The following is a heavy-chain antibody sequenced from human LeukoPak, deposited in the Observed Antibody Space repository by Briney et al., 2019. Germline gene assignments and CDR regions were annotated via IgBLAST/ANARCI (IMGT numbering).Heavy chain of an antibody. D-gene: IGHD2-8*01. J-gene: IGHJ6*03. CDR1: GGSISSYY. Sequence: SETLSLTCTVSGGSISSYYWSWIRQPPGKGLEWIGYIYTSGSTNYNPSLKSRVTISVDTSKNQFSLKLSSVTAADTAVYYCARQAPHPNMNYYYYYMDVWGKGTTVNVSS. CDR3: ARQAPHPNMNYYYYYMDV. CDR2: IYTSGST. V-gene: IGHV4-4*09.